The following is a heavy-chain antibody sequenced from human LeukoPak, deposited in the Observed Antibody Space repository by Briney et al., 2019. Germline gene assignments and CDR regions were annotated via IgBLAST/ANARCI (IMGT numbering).Heavy chain of an antibody. CDR1: GTSIRSGSYY. Sequence: SQTLSLTCTVTGTSIRSGSYYWNWIRQAAGKGLEWIGRMYIGGRTTYNPSLKSRVTISLETTENQFSLRLRSVTAADTAVYYCARTKDYVWGIYYYYYMDVWGKGTTVTVSS. D-gene: IGHD3-16*01. CDR3: ARTKDYVWGIYYYYYMDV. CDR2: MYIGGRT. J-gene: IGHJ6*03. V-gene: IGHV4-61*02.